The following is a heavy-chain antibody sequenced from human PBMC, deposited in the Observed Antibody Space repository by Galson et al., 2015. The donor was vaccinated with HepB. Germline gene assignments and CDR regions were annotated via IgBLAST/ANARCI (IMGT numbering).Heavy chain of an antibody. CDR2: ITASAGST. J-gene: IGHJ4*01. V-gene: IGHV3-23*01. CDR3: AKNLVMPATVFDY. Sequence: SLRLSCAASGFSFSKYAMNWVRQAPGKGLEWVSGITASAGSTFYAESVKGRFTISRDNSKNTLYLQMDSLRAEDTAIYYCAKNLVMPATVFDYWGRGILVTVSP. D-gene: IGHD2-21*02. CDR1: GFSFSKYA.